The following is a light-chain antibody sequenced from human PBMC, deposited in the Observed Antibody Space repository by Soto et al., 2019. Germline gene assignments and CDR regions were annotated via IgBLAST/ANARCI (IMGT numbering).Light chain of an antibody. J-gene: IGKJ4*01. CDR1: QSVRSRY. CDR3: QQYGSSVP. V-gene: IGKV3-20*01. CDR2: DAS. Sequence: DIVLTQSPGTLSLSPGERATLSCRASQSVRSRYLAWYQQKAGQAPRLLIYDASRSATGIPDRFSGSGSGTDFTLTISRLEPEDFAVYYCQQYGSSVPFGGGQKVEIK.